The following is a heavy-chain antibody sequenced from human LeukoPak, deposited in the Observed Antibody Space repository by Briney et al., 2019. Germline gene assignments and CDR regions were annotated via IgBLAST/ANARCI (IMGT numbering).Heavy chain of an antibody. V-gene: IGHV3-30-3*01. CDR2: ISYDGSNK. J-gene: IGHJ4*02. CDR1: GFTFSSYA. D-gene: IGHD2/OR15-2a*01. Sequence: QAGGSLRLSCAASGFTFSSYAMHWVRQAPGKGLEWVAVISYDGSNKYYADSVKGRFTISRDNSKNTLYLQMNSLRAEDTAVYYCATTGSTWGQGTLVTVSS. CDR3: ATTGST.